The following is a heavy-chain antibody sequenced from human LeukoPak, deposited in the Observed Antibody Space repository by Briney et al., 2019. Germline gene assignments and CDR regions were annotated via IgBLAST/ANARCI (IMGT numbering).Heavy chain of an antibody. V-gene: IGHV3-48*03. CDR2: ISSSGSTI. CDR1: GFTFSSYE. Sequence: LGGSLRLSCAASGFTFSSYEMNWVSQAPGKGREWVSYISSSGSTIYYADSVKGRFTISRDNAKNSLYPQMNSLRPEDTAVYYCAEPGITMIRGVWGKGTTVTISS. CDR3: AEPGITMIRGV. D-gene: IGHD3-22*01. J-gene: IGHJ6*04.